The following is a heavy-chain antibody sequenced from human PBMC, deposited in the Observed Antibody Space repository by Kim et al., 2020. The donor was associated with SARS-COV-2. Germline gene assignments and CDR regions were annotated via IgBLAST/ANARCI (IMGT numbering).Heavy chain of an antibody. CDR2: ISGSGGST. CDR1: GFTFSSYA. CDR3: AKDRLVWFHTPNYYYYMDV. V-gene: IGHV3-23*01. D-gene: IGHD3-3*01. J-gene: IGHJ6*03. Sequence: GGSLRLSCAASGFTFSSYAMSWVRQAPGKGLEWVSAISGSGGSTYYADSVKGRFTISRDNSKNTLYLQMNSLRAEDTAVYYCAKDRLVWFHTPNYYYYMDVWGRGPTVTVSS.